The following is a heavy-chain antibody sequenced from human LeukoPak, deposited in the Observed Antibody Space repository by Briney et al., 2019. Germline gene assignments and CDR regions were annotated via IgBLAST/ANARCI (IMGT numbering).Heavy chain of an antibody. CDR3: ARVWSSGSFLMALGY. D-gene: IGHD3-10*01. V-gene: IGHV3-30*04. CDR2: ILFDGSSE. J-gene: IGHJ4*02. Sequence: PGRSLRLSCAASGFTFSSYAMHWVRQAPGKGLECVAVILFDGSSEYYANSVKGRFTISRDNSKNTLYLQMNSLRPEDTAVYYCARVWSSGSFLMALGYWGQGTLVTVSS. CDR1: GFTFSSYA.